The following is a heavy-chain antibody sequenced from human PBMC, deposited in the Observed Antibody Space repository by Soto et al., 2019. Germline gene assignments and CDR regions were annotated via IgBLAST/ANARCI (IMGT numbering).Heavy chain of an antibody. CDR1: GFTFSSYA. V-gene: IGHV3-30-3*01. D-gene: IGHD3-3*01. Sequence: GGSLRLSCAASGFTFSSYAMHWVRQAPGKGLEWVAVISYDGSNKYYAEYVKGRFTISRDNSKNTLYLQMNSLRAEDTAVYFCARDSSEYYDFWSGYSIKGMDVWGQGTTVTVSS. CDR3: ARDSSEYYDFWSGYSIKGMDV. J-gene: IGHJ6*02. CDR2: ISYDGSNK.